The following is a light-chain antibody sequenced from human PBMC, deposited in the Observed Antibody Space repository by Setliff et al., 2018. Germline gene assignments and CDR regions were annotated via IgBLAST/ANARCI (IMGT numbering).Light chain of an antibody. Sequence: QSALTQPPSASGSPGQSLIISCTGTSRDVGSSTFVSWYQQHPGKAPKLLIYEISKRPSGVPDRFSGSKSGNTASLTISGLQAEDEADYYCCSYAGSSTDVFGTGTKATVL. CDR2: EIS. J-gene: IGLJ1*01. CDR3: CSYAGSSTDV. CDR1: SRDVGSSTF. V-gene: IGLV2-8*01.